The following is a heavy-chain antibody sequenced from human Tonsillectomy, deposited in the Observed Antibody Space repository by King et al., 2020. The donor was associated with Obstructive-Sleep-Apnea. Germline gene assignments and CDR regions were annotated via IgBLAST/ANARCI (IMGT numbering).Heavy chain of an antibody. V-gene: IGHV4-31*03. CDR2: IYYTGST. CDR1: GDSINSDAYY. J-gene: IGHJ4*02. D-gene: IGHD2-2*01. CDR3: ATNPASGSFYFDY. Sequence: VQLQESGPGLVKPSQTLSLTCTVSGDSINSDAYYWNWIRHHPGKGLEWIGYIYYTGSTSYRPSLKSRVTISLDTSKNQFSLRLSSVTVSDTALYYCATNPASGSFYFDYWGQGTLVTVSS.